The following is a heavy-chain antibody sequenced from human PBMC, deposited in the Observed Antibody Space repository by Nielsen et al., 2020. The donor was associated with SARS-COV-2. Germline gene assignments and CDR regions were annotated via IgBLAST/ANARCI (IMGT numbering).Heavy chain of an antibody. D-gene: IGHD3-3*01. V-gene: IGHV4-59*08. J-gene: IGHJ4*02. Sequence: SETLSLTCTVSGGSLRSYYWRWIRQLPRKGLQWIGYIYYSGSTTYNPPLKSRLTIPVDTSRNQFSLNLRSVTAADTAVYYCARSAAYYDFWSGYSLDSWGQGTLVTVSS. CDR2: IYYSGST. CDR3: ARSAAYYDFWSGYSLDS. CDR1: GGSLRSYY.